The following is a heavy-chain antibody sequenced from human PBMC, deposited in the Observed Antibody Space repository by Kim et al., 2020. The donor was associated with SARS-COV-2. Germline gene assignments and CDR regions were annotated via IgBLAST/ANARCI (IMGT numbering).Heavy chain of an antibody. D-gene: IGHD6-13*01. CDR1: GYTFTSYA. CDR3: ARDFLSGIAAAGMVFDP. V-gene: IGHV7-4-1*02. CDR2: INTNTGNP. J-gene: IGHJ5*02. Sequence: ASVKVSCKASGYTFTSYAMNWVRQAPGQGLEWMGWINTNTGNPTYAQGFTGRFVFSLDTSVSTAYLQISSLKAEDTAVYYCARDFLSGIAAAGMVFDPWGQGTLVTVSS.